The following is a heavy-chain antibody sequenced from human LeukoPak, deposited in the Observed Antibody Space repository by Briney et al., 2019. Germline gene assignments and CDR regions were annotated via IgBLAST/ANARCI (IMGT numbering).Heavy chain of an antibody. CDR2: IRYDGSNK. Sequence: PGGSLRLSCAASGFTFSSYGMHWVRQAPGKGLEWVAFIRYDGSNKYYADSVKGRFTISRDNSKNTLYLQMNSLRAEDTAVYYCAKGGVAVAGTPYYYYYIDVWGKGTTVTVSS. CDR1: GFTFSSYG. D-gene: IGHD6-19*01. J-gene: IGHJ6*03. V-gene: IGHV3-30*02. CDR3: AKGGVAVAGTPYYYYYIDV.